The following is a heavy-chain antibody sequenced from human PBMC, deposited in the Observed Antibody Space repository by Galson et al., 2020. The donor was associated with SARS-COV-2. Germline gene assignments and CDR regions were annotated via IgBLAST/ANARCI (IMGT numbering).Heavy chain of an antibody. CDR1: GGSISSSNW. CDR2: IYHSGST. J-gene: IGHJ6*03. CDR3: ARANVLRFLEWRRYYYYYYMDV. Sequence: SETLSLTCAVSGGSISSSNWWSWVRQPPGQGLEWIGEIYHSGSTNYNPSLKSRVTIPVDKSKNQCSLKLSSVTAADTAVYYCARANVLRFLEWRRYYYYYYMDVLGKGTTVTVSS. D-gene: IGHD3-3*01. V-gene: IGHV4-4*02.